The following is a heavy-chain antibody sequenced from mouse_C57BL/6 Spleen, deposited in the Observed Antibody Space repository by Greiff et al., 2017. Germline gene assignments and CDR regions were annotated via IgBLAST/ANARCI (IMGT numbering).Heavy chain of an antibody. CDR2: IDPSDRYT. V-gene: IGHV1-50*01. CDR1: GYTFTSYW. Sequence: VMLSCKASGYTFTSYWMQWVKQRPGQGLEWIGEIDPSDRYTNYNQKFKGKATLTVDTSSSTAYMQLSSLTSEDSAVYYCARPYYYGSRENWYFDVWGTGTTVTVSS. CDR3: ARPYYYGSRENWYFDV. J-gene: IGHJ1*03. D-gene: IGHD1-1*01.